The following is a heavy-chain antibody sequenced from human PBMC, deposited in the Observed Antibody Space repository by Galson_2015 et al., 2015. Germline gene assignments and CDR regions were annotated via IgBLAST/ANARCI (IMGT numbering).Heavy chain of an antibody. Sequence: SLRLSCAASGFTFDDYAMHWVRQAPGKGLEWVSGFSWNSGSIGYADSVKGRFTISRDNAKNSLYLQMNSLRAEDTALYYCAKMGGMVAGNYWYFDLWGRGTLVTVSS. D-gene: IGHD6-19*01. J-gene: IGHJ2*01. CDR2: FSWNSGSI. V-gene: IGHV3-9*01. CDR3: AKMGGMVAGNYWYFDL. CDR1: GFTFDDYA.